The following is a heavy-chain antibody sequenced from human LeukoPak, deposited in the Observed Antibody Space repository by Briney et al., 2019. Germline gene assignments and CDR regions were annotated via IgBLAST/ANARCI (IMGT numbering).Heavy chain of an antibody. CDR2: IWYDGSNK. Sequence: GGSLRLPCAASGFTFNYYGMHWVRQAPGKGLEWVTVIWYDGSNKYYADSVKGRFTVSRDNSKNTLYLQMDSLRAEDTAVYYCARDLGGIAAEGTVGWFDPWGQGTLVTVSS. V-gene: IGHV3-33*01. J-gene: IGHJ5*02. D-gene: IGHD6-13*01. CDR1: GFTFNYYG. CDR3: ARDLGGIAAEGTVGWFDP.